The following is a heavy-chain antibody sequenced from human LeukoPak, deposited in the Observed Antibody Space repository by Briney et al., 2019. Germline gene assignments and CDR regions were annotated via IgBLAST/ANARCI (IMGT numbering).Heavy chain of an antibody. CDR2: IYYSGST. Sequence: PSETLSLTCSVSGGSISRSDHYWSWIRQPPGKGLEWIGYIYYSGSTNYNPSLKSRVTISVDTSKNQFSLKLSSVTAADTAVYYCARDYYDSSGYYFKGFDYWGQGTLVTVSS. CDR3: ARDYYDSSGYYFKGFDY. CDR1: GGSISRSDHY. V-gene: IGHV4-61*08. D-gene: IGHD3-22*01. J-gene: IGHJ4*02.